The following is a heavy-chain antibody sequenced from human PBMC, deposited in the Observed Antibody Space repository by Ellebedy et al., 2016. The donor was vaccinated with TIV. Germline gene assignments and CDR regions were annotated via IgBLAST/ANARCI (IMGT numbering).Heavy chain of an antibody. Sequence: SVTVSCXASGCTFSSYTISWVRQAPGQGLEWMGGIIPISDTANYAQKFQGRVTITADESTSTAYMELSSLRSEDTAVYYCAREAGNYAHFDYWGQGTLVIVSS. D-gene: IGHD1-7*01. CDR3: AREAGNYAHFDY. CDR1: GCTFSSYT. CDR2: IIPISDTA. J-gene: IGHJ4*02. V-gene: IGHV1-69*13.